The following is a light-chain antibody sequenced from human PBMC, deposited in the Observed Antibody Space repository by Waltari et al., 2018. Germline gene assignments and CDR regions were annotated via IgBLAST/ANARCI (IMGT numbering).Light chain of an antibody. CDR2: KAS. J-gene: IGKJ1*01. CDR1: QTIGNY. V-gene: IGKV1-5*03. CDR3: QQFESYPWT. Sequence: DIQMTQSPSTLSASVGDIVTITCRASQTIGNYLAWYQQKPGRAPKLLMYKASSLEGGVPSRFTGSGSGTEFTLTISSLQPDDFATYYCQQFESYPWTFGQGTKVEIK.